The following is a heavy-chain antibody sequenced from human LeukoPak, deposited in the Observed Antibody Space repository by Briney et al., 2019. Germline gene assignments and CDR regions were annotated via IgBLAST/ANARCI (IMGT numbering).Heavy chain of an antibody. CDR3: ARVNVRLAVVLDY. V-gene: IGHV4-34*01. CDR1: GGSFSGYY. Sequence: SETLSLTCAVYGGSFSGYYWSWIRQPPGKGLEWIGEINHSGSTNYNPSLKSRVTISVDTSKNQFSLKLSSVTAADTAVYYCARVNVRLAVVLDYWGQGTLVTVSS. D-gene: IGHD6-19*01. J-gene: IGHJ4*02. CDR2: INHSGST.